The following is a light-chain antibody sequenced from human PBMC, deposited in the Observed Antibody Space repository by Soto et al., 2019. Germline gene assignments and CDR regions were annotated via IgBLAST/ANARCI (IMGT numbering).Light chain of an antibody. V-gene: IGKV1-5*01. CDR2: DAS. J-gene: IGKJ4*01. CDR3: QQYNSYPS. CDR1: QSISSW. Sequence: DIQMTQSPSTLSASVGDRVTITCRASQSISSWLAWYQQKPGKAPKLLIYDASSLESGVPSRFSGSGSGTAFTLTISSLQPDDFATYYCQQYNSYPSFGGGTKLEIK.